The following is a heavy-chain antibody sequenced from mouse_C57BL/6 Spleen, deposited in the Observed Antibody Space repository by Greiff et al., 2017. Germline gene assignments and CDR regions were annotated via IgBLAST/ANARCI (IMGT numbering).Heavy chain of an antibody. V-gene: IGHV1-55*01. J-gene: IGHJ4*01. CDR3: AKMGPQLALYAMDY. CDR2: IYPGSGST. CDR1: GYTFTSYW. D-gene: IGHD4-1*02. Sequence: QVQLQQPGAELVKPGASVKMSCKASGYTFTSYWITWVKQRPGQGLEWIGDIYPGSGSTNYNEKFKSKATLTVDTSSSTAYMQLSSLTSEDSAVYYCAKMGPQLALYAMDYWGQGTSVTVSS.